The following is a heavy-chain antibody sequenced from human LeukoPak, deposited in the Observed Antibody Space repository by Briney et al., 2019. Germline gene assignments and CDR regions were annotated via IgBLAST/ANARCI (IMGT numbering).Heavy chain of an antibody. V-gene: IGHV4-39*01. CDR1: GGSISSSSYY. Sequence: SETLSLTCTVSGGSISSSSYYWGWIRQPPGKGLEWIGSIYYSGSTYYNPSLKSRVTISVDTSKNQFSLKLSSVTAADTAVYYCAKDFTGGYTYGYSDYWGQGALVTVSS. CDR3: AKDFTGGYTYGYSDY. J-gene: IGHJ4*02. CDR2: IYYSGST. D-gene: IGHD5-18*01.